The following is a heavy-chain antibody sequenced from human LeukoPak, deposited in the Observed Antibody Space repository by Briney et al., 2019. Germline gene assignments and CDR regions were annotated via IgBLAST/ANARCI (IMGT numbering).Heavy chain of an antibody. CDR2: INPDSGGT. Sequence: ASVKASCKVSGYTLTELSMHWVRQAPGQGLEWMGWINPDSGGTNYAQKFQGRVTMTRDTSISTAYMELSRLRSDDTAVYYCAQDLMWFELDAFDIWGQGTMVTVSS. CDR3: AQDLMWFELDAFDI. V-gene: IGHV1-2*02. CDR1: GYTLTELS. J-gene: IGHJ3*02. D-gene: IGHD3-10*01.